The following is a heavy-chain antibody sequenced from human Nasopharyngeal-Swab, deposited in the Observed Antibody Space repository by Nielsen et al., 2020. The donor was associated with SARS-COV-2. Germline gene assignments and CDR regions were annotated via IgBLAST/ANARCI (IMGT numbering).Heavy chain of an antibody. CDR2: ISAYNGNT. V-gene: IGHV1-18*01. CDR1: GYTFTSYA. CDR3: ARDIGHYYDSSGYLGY. D-gene: IGHD3-22*01. Sequence: ASVKVSCKASGYTFTSYAMNWVRQAPGQGLEWMGWISAYNGNTNYAQKLQGRVTMTTDTSTSTAYMELRSLRSDDTAVYYCARDIGHYYDSSGYLGYWGQGTLVTVSS. J-gene: IGHJ4*02.